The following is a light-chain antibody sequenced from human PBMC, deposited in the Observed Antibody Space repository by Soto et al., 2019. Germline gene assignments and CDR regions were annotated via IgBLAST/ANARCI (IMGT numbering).Light chain of an antibody. CDR3: NSYTSSRRV. J-gene: IGLJ1*01. CDR2: EVS. Sequence: QSALTQPASVSGSPGQSITISCTGTRSDVGGYNYVSWYQQHPGKAPKLMIYEVSHRPSGVSNRFSGSKSGNTASLTIYGLQAEDEADYYCNSYTSSRRVFGTGTKVTV. CDR1: RSDVGGYNY. V-gene: IGLV2-14*01.